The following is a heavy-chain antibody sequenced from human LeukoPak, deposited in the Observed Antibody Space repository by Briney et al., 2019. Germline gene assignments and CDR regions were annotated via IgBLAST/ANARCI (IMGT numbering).Heavy chain of an antibody. CDR2: ISGSGGST. V-gene: IGHV3-23*01. J-gene: IGHJ4*02. CDR1: GFTFSSYA. CDR3: AKTRPLDSSSWSHGDY. D-gene: IGHD6-13*01. Sequence: GGSLRLSCAASGFTFSSYAMSWVRQAPGKGLEWVSAISGSGGSTYYADSVRGRFTISRDNSKNTLYLQMNSLRAEDTAVYYCAKTRPLDSSSWSHGDYWGQGTLVTVSS.